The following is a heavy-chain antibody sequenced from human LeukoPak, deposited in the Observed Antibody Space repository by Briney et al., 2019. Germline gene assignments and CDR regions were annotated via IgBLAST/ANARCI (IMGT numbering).Heavy chain of an antibody. CDR3: ARGGWFGELFFDH. J-gene: IGHJ4*02. CDR1: GGSISSDSYH. Sequence: SQTLSLTCSVSGGSISSDSYHWTWLRQPAGKGLEWIGRVISSGTTSYNPSLKSRVTILVDTSKNQFSLKLNFVTAADTAVYYCARGGWFGELFFDHWGQGILVTVSS. V-gene: IGHV4-61*02. D-gene: IGHD3-10*01. CDR2: VISSGTT.